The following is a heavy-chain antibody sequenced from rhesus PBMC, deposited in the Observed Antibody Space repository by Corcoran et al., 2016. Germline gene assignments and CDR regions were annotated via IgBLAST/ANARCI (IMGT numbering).Heavy chain of an antibody. V-gene: IGHV4-73*01. D-gene: IGHD3-16*01. CDR1: GGSISVYYY. Sequence: QVKLQQWGEGLVKPSAPLSLTFAVYGGSISVYYYWSLFRQPPGQGLAWIGYNDGNSASTNYNPSLKNRVTISKDTSKNQFSLKLSSVTAADTAVYYCARYDSGSYYYRFDYWGQGVLVTVSS. CDR3: ARYDSGSYYYRFDY. J-gene: IGHJ4*01. CDR2: NDGNSAST.